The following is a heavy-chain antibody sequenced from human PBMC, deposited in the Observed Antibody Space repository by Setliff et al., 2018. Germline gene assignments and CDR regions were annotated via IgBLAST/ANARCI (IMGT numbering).Heavy chain of an antibody. Sequence: GSLRLSCVASGFSFSSYAVSWVHQTPGKGLEWVSTVTDDGRRTYYPNPVKGQFTISRDNSKNTLYLQMNSLKIEDTAVYYCTTDPQWGHWGQGTLVTVSS. D-gene: IGHD1-26*01. CDR1: GFSFSSYA. V-gene: IGHV3-23*01. J-gene: IGHJ4*02. CDR3: TTDPQWGH. CDR2: VTDDGRRT.